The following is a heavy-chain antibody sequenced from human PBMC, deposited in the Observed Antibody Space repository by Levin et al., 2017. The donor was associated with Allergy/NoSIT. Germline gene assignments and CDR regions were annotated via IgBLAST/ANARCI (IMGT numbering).Heavy chain of an antibody. CDR2: VNGGGDKT. CDR1: GFTFSSYA. CDR3: ARTIWVATSGDLCDS. D-gene: IGHD3-10*01. Sequence: PGGSLRLSCAASGFTFSSYAMTWVRQAPGKGLEWVAAVNGGGDKTYYADSVKGRFIISRDSSQDTLYLHMNSLRAEDSAIYFCARTIWVATSGDLCDSWGQGTLVSVSS. J-gene: IGHJ4*02. V-gene: IGHV3-23*01.